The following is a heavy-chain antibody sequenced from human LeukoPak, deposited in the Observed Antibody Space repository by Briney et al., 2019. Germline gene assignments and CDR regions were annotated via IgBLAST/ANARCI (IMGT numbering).Heavy chain of an antibody. CDR3: ARFHSGSYFFDY. CDR1: GGTFSSYA. J-gene: IGHJ4*02. V-gene: IGHV1-69*13. D-gene: IGHD1-26*01. Sequence: ASVRVSCTPSGGTFSSYAISWVRQAPGQGLEWMGGIIPIFGTANYAQKFQGRVTITADESTSTAYMELSSLRSEDTAVYYCARFHSGSYFFDYWGQGTLVTVSS. CDR2: IIPIFGTA.